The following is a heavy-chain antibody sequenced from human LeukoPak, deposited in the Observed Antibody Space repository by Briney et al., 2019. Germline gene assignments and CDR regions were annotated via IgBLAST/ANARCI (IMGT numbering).Heavy chain of an antibody. Sequence: GGSLRLSCSASAVTFKTYNMNWVRQVPGKGLEWVSSIGYTGTYIYYADSVKGRFTISRDNAENSVYLQMNSLRVEDTAVYYCTRDRGSYRPIDYWGQGTLVTVSS. CDR2: IGYTGTYI. CDR1: AVTFKTYN. CDR3: TRDRGSYRPIDY. D-gene: IGHD1-26*01. J-gene: IGHJ4*02. V-gene: IGHV3-21*01.